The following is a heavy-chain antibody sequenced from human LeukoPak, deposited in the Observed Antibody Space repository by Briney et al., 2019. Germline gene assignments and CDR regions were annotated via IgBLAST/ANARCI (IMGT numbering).Heavy chain of an antibody. CDR3: ARDPKLNYYDSSGPVDY. V-gene: IGHV1-18*01. J-gene: IGHJ4*02. Sequence: ASVKVSCKASGYTFTSYGISWVRQAPGQGLEWMGWISAYNGNTNYAQKLQGRVTMTTDTSTSTAYMELRSLRSDDAAVYYCARDPKLNYYDSSGPVDYWGQGTLVTLSS. D-gene: IGHD3-22*01. CDR2: ISAYNGNT. CDR1: GYTFTSYG.